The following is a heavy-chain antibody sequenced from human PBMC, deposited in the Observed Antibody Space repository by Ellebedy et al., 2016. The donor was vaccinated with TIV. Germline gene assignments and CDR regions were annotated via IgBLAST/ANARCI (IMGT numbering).Heavy chain of an antibody. CDR1: GFTFTSYS. D-gene: IGHD7-27*01. Sequence: GESLKISCTASGFTFTSYSMNWVRQAPGKGLEWVSYISGSSITLYYADSLKGRFTISRDNAKNSLYLQMNGLRAEDTAVYFCARDMAWGNERVNDAFDIWGHGTLVTVSS. CDR3: ARDMAWGNERVNDAFDI. CDR2: ISGSSITL. V-gene: IGHV3-48*04. J-gene: IGHJ3*02.